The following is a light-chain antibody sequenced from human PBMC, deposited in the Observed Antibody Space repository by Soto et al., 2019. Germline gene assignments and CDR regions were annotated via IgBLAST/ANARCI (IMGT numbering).Light chain of an antibody. CDR3: QRYDIAPWA. V-gene: IGKV1-5*01. CDR2: DAS. J-gene: IGKJ1*01. Sequence: DIQMTQSPSTLSASVGDRVTITCRASQSISSWLAWYQQKPGKAPKLLIYDASSLESGVPSRFSGSGSGTEFTLTISSLQPDDFATYYCQRYDIAPWAFGQGTKVEIK. CDR1: QSISSW.